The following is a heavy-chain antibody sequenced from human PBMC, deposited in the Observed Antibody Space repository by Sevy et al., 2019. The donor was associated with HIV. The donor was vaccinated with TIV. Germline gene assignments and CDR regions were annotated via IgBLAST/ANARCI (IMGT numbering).Heavy chain of an antibody. D-gene: IGHD5-18*01. Sequence: GESLKISCKDSGYSFTSYWIGWVRQMPGKGLEWMGIIYPGDSDTRYSPSFQGQVTISADKSISTAYLQWSSLKASDTAMYYCARLGNVDTAMSDSLSWFDPWGQGTLVTVSS. J-gene: IGHJ5*02. CDR2: IYPGDSDT. CDR1: GYSFTSYW. V-gene: IGHV5-51*01. CDR3: ARLGNVDTAMSDSLSWFDP.